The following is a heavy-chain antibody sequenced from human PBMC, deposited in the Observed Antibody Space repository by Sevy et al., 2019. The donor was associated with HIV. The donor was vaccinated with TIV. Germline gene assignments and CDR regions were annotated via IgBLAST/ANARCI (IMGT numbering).Heavy chain of an antibody. CDR1: GFSFNTYT. D-gene: IGHD1-26*01. V-gene: IGHV3-21*01. Sequence: GGSLRLSCAASGFSFNTYTFYWVRQAPGEGLEWISSISSSGVYEYYADSVRGRFTISRDNAKNSLSLQMNGLRVEDTGVYYCARVHDSGGRGRADYWGQGTRVTVSS. CDR3: ARVHDSGGRGRADY. CDR2: ISSSGVYE. J-gene: IGHJ4*02.